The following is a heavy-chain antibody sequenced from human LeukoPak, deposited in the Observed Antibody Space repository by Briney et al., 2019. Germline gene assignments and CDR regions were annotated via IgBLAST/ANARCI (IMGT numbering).Heavy chain of an antibody. CDR1: GGSISSGGYY. Sequence: SETLSLTCTVSGGSISSGGYYWSWIRQHPGKGLEWIGYIYYSGSTYYNPSLKSRVTISVDTSKNQFSLKLSSVTAADTAVYYCARESSSWYVGWFDPWGQGTLVTVSS. CDR3: ARESSSWYVGWFDP. CDR2: IYYSGST. D-gene: IGHD6-13*01. J-gene: IGHJ5*02. V-gene: IGHV4-31*03.